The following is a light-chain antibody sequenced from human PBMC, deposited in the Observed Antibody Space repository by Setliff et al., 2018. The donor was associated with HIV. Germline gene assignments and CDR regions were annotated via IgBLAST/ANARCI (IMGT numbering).Light chain of an antibody. CDR3: GSYTDSRIVV. J-gene: IGLJ2*01. Sequence: QSALTQPASVSGSPGQSITISCNGTSSDVGGYDLVSWYQQHPGKVPKIMIYEVSNRPSGVSNRFSGSKSGNTASPTISGLQAEDEADYYCGSYTDSRIVVFGGGTKGTVL. CDR2: EVS. CDR1: SSDVGGYDL. V-gene: IGLV2-14*01.